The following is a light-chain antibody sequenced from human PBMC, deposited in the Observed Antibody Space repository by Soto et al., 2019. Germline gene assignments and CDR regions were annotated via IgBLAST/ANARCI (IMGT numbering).Light chain of an antibody. CDR1: QTISSS. V-gene: IGKV1-39*01. Sequence: DIQMTQSPSSLSASVGDRVTITCRASQTISSSLNWYQQKPGKAHDLLIYAASNLQSGVPSRLSGSGSGSDFTLTISSLQHEDFATYYCQQSYSSPQMYTFGQGTRLEIK. CDR2: AAS. CDR3: QQSYSSPQMYT. J-gene: IGKJ2*01.